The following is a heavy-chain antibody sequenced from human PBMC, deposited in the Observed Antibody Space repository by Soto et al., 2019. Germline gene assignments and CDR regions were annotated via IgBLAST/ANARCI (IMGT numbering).Heavy chain of an antibody. CDR2: FDPEDGET. Sequence: ASVKVSCKVSGYTLTELSMHWVRQAPGKGLEWMGGFDPEDGETIYAQKFQGRVTMTEDTSTDTAYMELSSLRSEDTAVYYCATTKDCSGGSCYLGGAFEIWGQGTMVTVSS. CDR1: GYTLTELS. CDR3: ATTKDCSGGSCYLGGAFEI. V-gene: IGHV1-24*01. D-gene: IGHD2-15*01. J-gene: IGHJ3*02.